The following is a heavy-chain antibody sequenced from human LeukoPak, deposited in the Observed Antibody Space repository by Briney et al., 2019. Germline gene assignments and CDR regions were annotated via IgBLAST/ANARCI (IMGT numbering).Heavy chain of an antibody. J-gene: IGHJ4*02. CDR2: IYTSGST. CDR1: GGSISSYY. CDR3: ARDQTGYSSGWSSGYFDY. D-gene: IGHD6-19*01. Sequence: SETLSLTCTVSGGSISSYYWSWIRQPAGKGLEWIGRIYTSGSTSYNPSLKSRVTMSVDTSKNQFSLKLSSVTAADTAVYYCARDQTGYSSGWSSGYFDYWGQGTLVTVSS. V-gene: IGHV4-4*07.